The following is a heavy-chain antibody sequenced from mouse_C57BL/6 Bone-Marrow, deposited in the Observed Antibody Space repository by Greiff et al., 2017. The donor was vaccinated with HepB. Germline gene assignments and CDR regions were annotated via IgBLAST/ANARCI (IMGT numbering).Heavy chain of an antibody. D-gene: IGHD2-5*01. Sequence: EVKLVESGEGLVKPGGSLKLSCAASGFPFSSYAMSWVRQTPEKRLEWVAYISSGGDYIYYADTVKGRFTISRDNARNTLYLQMSSLKSEDTAMYYCTREAYYSSYFDYWGQGTTLTVSS. V-gene: IGHV5-9-1*02. CDR2: ISSGGDYI. J-gene: IGHJ2*01. CDR3: TREAYYSSYFDY. CDR1: GFPFSSYA.